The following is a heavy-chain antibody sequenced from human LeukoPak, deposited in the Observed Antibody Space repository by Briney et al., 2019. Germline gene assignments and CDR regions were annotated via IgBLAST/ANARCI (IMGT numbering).Heavy chain of an antibody. J-gene: IGHJ4*02. CDR3: ARESYSSRHYYFDY. CDR2: ISYDGSNK. CDR1: GFTFSSYA. Sequence: PGRSLRLSCAASGFTFSSYAMHWVRQAPGKGLERVAVISYDGSNKYYADSVKGRFTISRDNSKNTLYLQMNSLRAEDTAVYYCARESYSSRHYYFDYWGQGTLVTVSS. V-gene: IGHV3-30-3*01. D-gene: IGHD6-13*01.